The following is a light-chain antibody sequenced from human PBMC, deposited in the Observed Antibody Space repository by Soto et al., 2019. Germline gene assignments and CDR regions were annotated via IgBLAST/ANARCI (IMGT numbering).Light chain of an antibody. Sequence: EIVLTQSPATLSLSPGERATLSCRASQSISHYLAWYQHKPGQAPRLLIYDASTRATGIPARFSGSGSGTDFTLTISSLEPEDFAVYFCQLRSNWPPTWTFGQGTNVEVK. J-gene: IGKJ1*01. CDR1: QSISHY. CDR3: QLRSNWPPTWT. CDR2: DAS. V-gene: IGKV3-11*01.